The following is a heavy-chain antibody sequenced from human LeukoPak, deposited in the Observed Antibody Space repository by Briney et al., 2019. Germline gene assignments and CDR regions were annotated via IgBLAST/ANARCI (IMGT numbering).Heavy chain of an antibody. CDR2: ISYDGSNK. D-gene: IGHD3-9*01. CDR3: ARVLGVYPHYDILTGYLDY. Sequence: GGSLRLSCAASGFTLSSLWMSWGRQAPGKGLEWVAVISYDGSNKYYAASVTGRFTISRDNSKNTLYLQMNSLRAEDTAVYYCARVLGVYPHYDILTGYLDYWGQGTLVTVSS. V-gene: IGHV3-30-3*01. CDR1: GFTLSSLW. J-gene: IGHJ4*02.